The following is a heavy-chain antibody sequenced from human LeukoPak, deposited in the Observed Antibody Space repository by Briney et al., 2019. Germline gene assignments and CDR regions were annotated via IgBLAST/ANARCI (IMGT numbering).Heavy chain of an antibody. Sequence: GGSLRLSCAASGFTFSGSAMHWVRQASGKGLEWVGRIRSKANSYATAYAASVKGRFTISRDNAKNSLYLQMNSPRAEDSGVYFCARDQGGSSSYWGQGTLVTVSS. V-gene: IGHV3-73*01. CDR1: GFTFSGSA. J-gene: IGHJ4*02. CDR3: ARDQGGSSSY. D-gene: IGHD6-13*01. CDR2: IRSKANSYAT.